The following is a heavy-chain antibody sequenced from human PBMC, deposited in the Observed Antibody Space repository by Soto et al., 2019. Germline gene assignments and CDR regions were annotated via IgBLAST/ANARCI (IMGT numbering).Heavy chain of an antibody. CDR1: GGSIRNYY. V-gene: IGHV4-59*08. J-gene: IGHJ4*02. D-gene: IGHD1-26*01. CDR2: IYHSGTT. CDR3: ATEDSGRYLPYYFDY. Sequence: SETLSLTCTVSGGSIRNYYWSWIRQPPGKGLEWIGNIYHSGTTNYSPSLKSRVTISIDTPKIQFSLKLTSVTAADTAVYYCATEDSGRYLPYYFDYWGQGALVTVS.